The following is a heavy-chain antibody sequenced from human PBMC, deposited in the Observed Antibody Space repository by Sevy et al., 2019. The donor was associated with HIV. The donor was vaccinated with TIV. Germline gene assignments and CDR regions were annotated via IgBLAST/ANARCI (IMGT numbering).Heavy chain of an antibody. CDR1: GFSFSAYW. CDR2: IKPDGSDK. D-gene: IGHD1-26*01. CDR3: AQETFGRFDS. V-gene: IGHV3-7*01. Sequence: GGSLRLSCAASGFSFSAYWMNWVRQAPGKGLEWVANIKPDGSDKHYVYSAEGRFTISRDNAKNSLYLQRNSLRVEDTAMYYCAQETFGRFDSWGQGTLVTVSS. J-gene: IGHJ4*02.